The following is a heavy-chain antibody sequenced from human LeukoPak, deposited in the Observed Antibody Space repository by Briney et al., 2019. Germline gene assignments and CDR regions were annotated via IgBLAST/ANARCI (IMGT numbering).Heavy chain of an antibody. D-gene: IGHD3-22*01. V-gene: IGHV4-59*03. CDR2: IHNSGIT. J-gene: IGHJ4*02. CDR1: DESIRSHY. Sequence: SETLSLTCSVSDESIRSHYWGWVRQPPGQGLEWIAYIHNSGITNYNPFLKSRVTISVDTPKNQFSLKLSSVTAADTAIYYCVAMFSSDYFDLWGQGILVPVSS. CDR3: VAMFSSDYFDL.